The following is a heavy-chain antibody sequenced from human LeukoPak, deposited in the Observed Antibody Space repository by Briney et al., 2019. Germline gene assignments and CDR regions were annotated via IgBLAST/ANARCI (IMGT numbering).Heavy chain of an antibody. CDR2: IYYSGST. CDR1: GGSISSSSYY. CDR3: ASRGYDSSGYHRDY. J-gene: IGHJ4*02. D-gene: IGHD3-22*01. V-gene: IGHV4-39*01. Sequence: SETLTLTCTVSGGSISSSSYYWGWIRQPPGKGLEWIGSIYYSGSTYYNPSLKSRVTISVDTSKNQFSLKLSSVTAADTAVYHCASRGYDSSGYHRDYWGQGTLVTVSS.